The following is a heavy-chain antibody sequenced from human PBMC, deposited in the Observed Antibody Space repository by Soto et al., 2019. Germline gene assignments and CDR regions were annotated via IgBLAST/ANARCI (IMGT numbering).Heavy chain of an antibody. CDR2: VNEDGSER. V-gene: IGHV3-7*01. Sequence: EVQLVESGGGLVQPGGSLRLSCAASGFTFANYYMSWVRQAQGKGLEWVANVNEDGSERYYVDSVKGRFTVSRDNAKNSLYLQMNSLRAEDTAVYYCAMWGGAGSDYWGQGTLVTVSS. D-gene: IGHD1-26*01. CDR3: AMWGGAGSDY. J-gene: IGHJ4*02. CDR1: GFTFANYY.